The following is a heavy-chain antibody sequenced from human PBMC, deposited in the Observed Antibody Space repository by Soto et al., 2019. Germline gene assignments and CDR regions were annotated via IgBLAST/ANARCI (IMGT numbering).Heavy chain of an antibody. CDR3: ARDSPINDDSGYYFDTFDY. Sequence: PGGSLRLSCAASGFTFSSYEMNWVRQAPGKGLEWVSYISSSGSTIKYADSVKGRFTISRDNAKKSLYLQMNSLRAEDTAVYYCARDSPINDDSGYYFDTFDYWGQGTLVTVSS. CDR2: ISSSGSTI. D-gene: IGHD3-22*01. CDR1: GFTFSSYE. J-gene: IGHJ4*02. V-gene: IGHV3-48*03.